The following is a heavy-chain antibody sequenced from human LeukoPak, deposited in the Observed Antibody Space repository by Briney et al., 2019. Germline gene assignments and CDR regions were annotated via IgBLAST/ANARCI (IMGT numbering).Heavy chain of an antibody. V-gene: IGHV3-7*01. CDR3: ARGHYGLAD. J-gene: IGHJ6*02. Sequence: GGSLRLSCAASGLTFSDHLMTWARQAPGRGLEWVAHINQDGRERDYLDSVKGRFTISRDNARDSLYLQMISLRDEDTAVYYCARGHYGLADWGQGTTVTVSS. CDR1: GLTFSDHL. CDR2: INQDGRER.